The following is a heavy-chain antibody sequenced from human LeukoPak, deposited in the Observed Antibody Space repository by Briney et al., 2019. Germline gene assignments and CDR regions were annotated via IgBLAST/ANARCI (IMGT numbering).Heavy chain of an antibody. D-gene: IGHD2-2*01. Sequence: GGSLRLSCAASGFTFSDYAMHWVRQAPGKGLEWVALISYEGSNKYYADSVKGRFTISRDNSKNTLYLQMNNLRAEDTAVYYCAKDARCCTSSSGSYGMDVRGQGTTVTVSS. CDR1: GFTFSDYA. CDR2: ISYEGSNK. CDR3: AKDARCCTSSSGSYGMDV. J-gene: IGHJ6*02. V-gene: IGHV3-30*18.